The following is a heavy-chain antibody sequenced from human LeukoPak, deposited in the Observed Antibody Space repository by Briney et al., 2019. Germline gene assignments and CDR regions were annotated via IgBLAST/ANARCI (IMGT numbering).Heavy chain of an antibody. CDR3: ARVLSACSRTSCYNWFDP. CDR1: GFTFSSYW. V-gene: IGHV3-74*01. D-gene: IGHD2-2*01. J-gene: IGHJ5*02. Sequence: GGSLRLSCAASGFTFSSYWMHWVRQAPGKGLVWVSRINSDGSSTSYADSVKGRFTISRDNAKNTLYLQMNSLRAEDTAVYYCARVLSACSRTSCYNWFDPWGQGTLVTVSS. CDR2: INSDGSST.